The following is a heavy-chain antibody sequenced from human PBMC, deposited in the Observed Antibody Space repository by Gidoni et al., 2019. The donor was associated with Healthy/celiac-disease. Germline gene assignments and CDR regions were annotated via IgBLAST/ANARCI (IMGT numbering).Heavy chain of an antibody. CDR3: AARTDIAARRRGGYYYGMDV. V-gene: IGHV1-69*01. CDR2: IIPIFGTA. CDR1: GVPFSSYA. D-gene: IGHD6-6*01. J-gene: IGHJ6*02. Sequence: QVQLVQSGAQVKKPGSSVRVSAKASGVPFSSYAISWVRQAPGQGLEWMGGIIPIFGTANYAQKFQGRVTITADESTSTAYMELSSLRSEDTAVYYCAARTDIAARRRGGYYYGMDVWGQGTTVTVSS.